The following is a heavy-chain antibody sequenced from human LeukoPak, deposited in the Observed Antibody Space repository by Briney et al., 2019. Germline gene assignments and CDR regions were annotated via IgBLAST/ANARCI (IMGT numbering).Heavy chain of an antibody. Sequence: GGSLRLSCAASGFSFNSYAMSWVRQAPGKGLEWVSAISGSGGNTYYADSVKGRFTISRDNSKNTMYLQMNSLRADDTAIYYCAKVMKGSERLTMVRGVIIRTAGLYYMDVWGKGTTVTVSS. CDR1: GFSFNSYA. CDR2: ISGSGGNT. V-gene: IGHV3-23*01. D-gene: IGHD3-10*01. CDR3: AKVMKGSERLTMVRGVIIRTAGLYYMDV. J-gene: IGHJ6*03.